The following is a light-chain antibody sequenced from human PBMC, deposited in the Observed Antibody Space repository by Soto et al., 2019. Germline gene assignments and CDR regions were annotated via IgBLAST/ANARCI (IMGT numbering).Light chain of an antibody. J-gene: IGLJ2*01. CDR1: SSDVGSYNL. CDR3: CSYAGSRVV. V-gene: IGLV2-23*02. CDR2: EVS. Sequence: QSALTQPASVSGSPGQSITISCTGTSSDVGSYNLVSWYQQYPGKAPKVMIYEVSKRPSGVSNRFSGSKSGNTASLRISGLQAEDEADYYCCSYAGSRVVFGGGTQLTVL.